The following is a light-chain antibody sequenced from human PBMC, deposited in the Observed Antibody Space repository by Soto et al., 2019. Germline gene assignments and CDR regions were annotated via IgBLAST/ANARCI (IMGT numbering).Light chain of an antibody. CDR2: QAS. CDR1: QNLNSW. CDR3: QHYHSYPRT. J-gene: IGKJ1*01. V-gene: IGKV1-5*03. Sequence: DIQLTQSPSTLSASVGDRVTITCRASQNLNSWLAWYQQKPGKAPNLLIYQASILESGVPSRFSGSGSGKEFSLTISSLQPDDFATFYCQHYHSYPRTFGQGTTVEIK.